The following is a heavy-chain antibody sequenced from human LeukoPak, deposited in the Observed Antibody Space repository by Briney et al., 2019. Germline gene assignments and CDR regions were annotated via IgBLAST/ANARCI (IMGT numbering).Heavy chain of an antibody. V-gene: IGHV3-21*01. CDR2: ISSGPTYI. D-gene: IGHD2-2*01. Sequence: GGSLTLSCSASAFTFCSYNMNWLRQAPGKGLEWVSSISSGPTYIYYADSVKGRFTISRDNSKNSLYLRRNSLRAEDTAVYYCARDQTYGSSPSCYSDYWGQGTLVTVSS. J-gene: IGHJ4*02. CDR1: AFTFCSYN. CDR3: ARDQTYGSSPSCYSDY.